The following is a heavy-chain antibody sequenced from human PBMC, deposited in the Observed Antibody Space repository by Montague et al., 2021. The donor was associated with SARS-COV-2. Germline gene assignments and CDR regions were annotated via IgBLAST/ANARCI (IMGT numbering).Heavy chain of an antibody. CDR3: AKVGGQGSSYFPTDY. CDR2: IKKDGSDS. D-gene: IGHD3-22*01. Sequence: SLRLSFATSGFSFTSYRMNWFRQAPGKGLERVANIKKDGSDSSYVDSVMGRFIISRDNAKNYLYLQMNSLRAADTAVYYCAKVGGQGSSYFPTDYWGRGTLVTVS. J-gene: IGHJ4*02. CDR1: GFSFTSYR. V-gene: IGHV3-7*01.